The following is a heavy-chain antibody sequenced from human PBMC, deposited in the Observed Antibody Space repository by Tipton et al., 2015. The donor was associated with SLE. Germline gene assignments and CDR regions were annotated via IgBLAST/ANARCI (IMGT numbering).Heavy chain of an antibody. Sequence: TLSLTCAVYGGSFSGYYWSWIRQPPGKGLEWIGEIDHSGSTYYNPSLKSRVTISVDTSKNQFSLNLSSVTAADTAVYYCASETTTVITIEYWGQGTLVTVSS. J-gene: IGHJ4*02. CDR2: IDHSGST. CDR1: GGSFSGYY. D-gene: IGHD4-17*01. V-gene: IGHV4-34*01. CDR3: ASETTTVITIEY.